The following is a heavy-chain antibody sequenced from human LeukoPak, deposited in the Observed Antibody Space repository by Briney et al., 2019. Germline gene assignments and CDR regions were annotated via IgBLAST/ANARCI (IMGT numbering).Heavy chain of an antibody. CDR3: AREEYGSGSFSDY. Sequence: GGSLRLSCAASGFIFSSYGMHWVCQAPGKGLEWVAVIWYDGSNKYYADSVKGRFTISRDNSKNTLYLQMNSLRAEDTAVYYCAREEYGSGSFSDYWGQGTLVTVSS. CDR2: IWYDGSNK. V-gene: IGHV3-33*01. D-gene: IGHD3-10*01. J-gene: IGHJ4*02. CDR1: GFIFSSYG.